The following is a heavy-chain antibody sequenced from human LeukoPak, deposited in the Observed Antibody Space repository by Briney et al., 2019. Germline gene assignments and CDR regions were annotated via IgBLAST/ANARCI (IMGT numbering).Heavy chain of an antibody. CDR3: AKPRTRLAWFDP. J-gene: IGHJ5*02. CDR1: GGSISSSNW. V-gene: IGHV4-4*02. CDR2: IYHSGST. D-gene: IGHD6-19*01. Sequence: SETLSLTCAVSGGSISSSNWWSWVRQPPGKGLEWIGEIYHSGSTNYNPSLKSRVTISVDTSKNQSSLKVRSVTAADTAVYYCAKPRTRLAWFDPWGQGTLVTVSS.